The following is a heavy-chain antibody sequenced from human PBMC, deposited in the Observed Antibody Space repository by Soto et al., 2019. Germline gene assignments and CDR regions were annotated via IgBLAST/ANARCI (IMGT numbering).Heavy chain of an antibody. J-gene: IGHJ5*02. CDR3: ARHPIVVVPAAPHVWFDP. CDR1: GFSISSYY. V-gene: IGHV4-59*08. CDR2: IYYSGST. D-gene: IGHD2-2*01. Sequence: SETLSLTCTFSGFSISSYYWSLIRQPPGKGLEWIGYIYYSGSTNYNPSLKSRVTISVDTSKNQFSLKLSSVTAADTAVYYCARHPIVVVPAAPHVWFDPWGQGTLVTVSS.